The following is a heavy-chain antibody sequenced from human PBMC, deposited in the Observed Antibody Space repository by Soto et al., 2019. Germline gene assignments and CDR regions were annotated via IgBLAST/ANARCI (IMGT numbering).Heavy chain of an antibody. CDR2: ISGSGGNT. V-gene: IGHV3-23*01. CDR1: GFTFSSYA. CDR3: XXXXXXXXXXXXY. J-gene: IGHJ4*02. Sequence: EVQLLESGGGLVQPGGSLRLSCAASGFTFSSYAMSWVRQAPGKGLEWVSAISGSGGNTYYADSVKGRFTISRDNXXXXXXXXXXXXXXXXXXXXXXXXXXXXXXXXXXYWGQGTLVTVSS.